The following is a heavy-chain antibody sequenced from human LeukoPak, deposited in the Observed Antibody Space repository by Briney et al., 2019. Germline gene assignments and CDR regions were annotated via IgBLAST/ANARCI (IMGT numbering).Heavy chain of an antibody. CDR3: ARDHGDSSSWTNIDY. V-gene: IGHV3-23*01. J-gene: IGHJ4*02. CDR1: GFTFTIYA. D-gene: IGHD6-13*01. Sequence: GGSLRLSCAASGFTFTIYAMSWVRQAPGKGLEWVSTISTSGGSTYYADSVKGRFTISRDNSKNTLYLQMNSLRAEDTAVYYCARDHGDSSSWTNIDYWGQGTLVTVSS. CDR2: ISTSGGST.